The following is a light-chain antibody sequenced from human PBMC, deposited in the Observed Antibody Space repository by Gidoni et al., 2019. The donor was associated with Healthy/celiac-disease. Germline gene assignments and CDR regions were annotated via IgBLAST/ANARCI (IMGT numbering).Light chain of an antibody. CDR2: DAS. CDR1: QSVSSY. Sequence: DIVLTHSQATLSLSPGEKATLSCRASQSVSSYLAWYQQKPGQAPRLLIYDASNRATGIPARFSGSGSGTDFTLTISSLEPEDFAVYYCQQRSNWPPTFGQGTKVEIK. CDR3: QQRSNWPPT. V-gene: IGKV3-11*01. J-gene: IGKJ1*01.